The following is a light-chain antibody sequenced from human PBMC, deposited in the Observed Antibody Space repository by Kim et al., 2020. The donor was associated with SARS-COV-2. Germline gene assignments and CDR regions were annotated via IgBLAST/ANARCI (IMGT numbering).Light chain of an antibody. CDR1: KLGENY. J-gene: IGLJ3*02. V-gene: IGLV3-1*01. CDR2: QAT. Sequence: PGITATITCTERKLGENYEGEYQQKPSQPPVLGIYQATNRPAGIPERFSGSNSGNTATLTICGTQAMDEADYYCQAWDSSTAVFGGGTQLTVL. CDR3: QAWDSSTAV.